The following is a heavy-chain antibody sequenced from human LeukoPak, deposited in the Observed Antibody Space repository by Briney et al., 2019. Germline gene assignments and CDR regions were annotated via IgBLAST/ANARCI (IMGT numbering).Heavy chain of an antibody. CDR3: ANYDDSSAFDI. J-gene: IGHJ3*02. V-gene: IGHV3-74*01. Sequence: GGSLRLSCAASGFTFSNYWMHWVRQAPGKGLVWVSRINSDGSSTSYADSVKGRFTISRDNAKNTLHLQMNSLRAEDTAVYYCANYDDSSAFDIWGQGTMDTVSS. D-gene: IGHD4-17*01. CDR1: GFTFSNYW. CDR2: INSDGSST.